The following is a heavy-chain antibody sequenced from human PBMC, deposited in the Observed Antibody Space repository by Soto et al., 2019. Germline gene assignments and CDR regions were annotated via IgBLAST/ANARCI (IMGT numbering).Heavy chain of an antibody. D-gene: IGHD1-26*01. J-gene: IGHJ5*02. CDR3: ARGEVVASNWFDP. CDR1: GGSIIDSGSFY. V-gene: IGHV4-31*11. CDR2: IYYSGAT. Sequence: SETLSLTCAVSGGSIIDSGSFYWNWIRQHPGKGLEWIGYIYYSGATYYNRSLKSRATISLDSSKNQFSLKLTSVTATDTAIYYCARGEVVASNWFDPWGQGTLVTVSS.